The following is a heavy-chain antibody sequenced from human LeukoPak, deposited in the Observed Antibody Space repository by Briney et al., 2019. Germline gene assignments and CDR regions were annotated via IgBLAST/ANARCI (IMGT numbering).Heavy chain of an antibody. D-gene: IGHD4-23*01. CDR3: ARDRGKSGWYFDL. CDR2: IYYSGTT. CDR1: GDSVTSSY. V-gene: IGHV4-59*02. Sequence: SETLSLTCSVSGDSVTSSYWSWIRQPPGKGLEWIGYIYYSGTTYYNPSLKSRVTISVDTSKNQFSLKLTSVTAADTAVYYCARDRGKSGWYFDLWGRGSLVTVSS. J-gene: IGHJ2*01.